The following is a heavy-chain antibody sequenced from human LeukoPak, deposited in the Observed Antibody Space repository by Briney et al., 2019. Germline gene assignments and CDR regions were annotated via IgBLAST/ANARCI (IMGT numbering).Heavy chain of an antibody. V-gene: IGHV4-59*01. CDR1: GGSISSYY. CDR2: IYYSGST. CDR3: ARDGGGYYYDSSGARNYYYYGMDV. J-gene: IGHJ6*02. Sequence: PSETLSLTCTVSGGSISSYYWSWIRQPPGKGLEWIGYIYYSGSTNYNPSLKSRVTISVDTSKNQFSLKLSSVTAADTAVYYCARDGGGYYYDSSGARNYYYYGMDVWGQGTTVTVSS. D-gene: IGHD3-22*01.